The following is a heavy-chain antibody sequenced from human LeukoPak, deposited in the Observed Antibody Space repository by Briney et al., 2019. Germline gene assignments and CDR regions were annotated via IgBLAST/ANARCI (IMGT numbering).Heavy chain of an antibody. D-gene: IGHD4-17*01. CDR2: IRYDESNK. Sequence: SGGSLRLSCAASRFTFSTYGMHWVRQAPGKGLEWVAFIRYDESNKYYADSVKGRFTISRDNSKSTLYLQMISLRAEDTAVYYCAKSEAKVTPAGTRVIWGQGTMVTVS. CDR3: AKSEAKVTPAGTRVI. V-gene: IGHV3-30*02. CDR1: RFTFSTYG. J-gene: IGHJ3*02.